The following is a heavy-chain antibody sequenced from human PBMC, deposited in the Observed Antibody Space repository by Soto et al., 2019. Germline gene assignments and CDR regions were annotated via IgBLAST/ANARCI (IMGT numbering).Heavy chain of an antibody. J-gene: IGHJ4*02. CDR2: ISAYNGNT. V-gene: IGHV1-18*01. CDR3: ARRGTVPAASFDY. D-gene: IGHD2-2*01. CDR1: GYTFTSYG. Sequence: QVQLVQSGAEVKKPGASVKVSCKASGYTFTSYGISWVRQAPGQGLEGMGWISAYNGNTNYAQKLQGRVTMTTDTSKSTAYMELRIMRSDDTAVYYCARRGTVPAASFDYWGQGTLVTVSS.